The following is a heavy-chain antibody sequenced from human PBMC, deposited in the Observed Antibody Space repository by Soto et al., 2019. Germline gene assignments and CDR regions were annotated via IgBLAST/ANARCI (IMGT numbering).Heavy chain of an antibody. D-gene: IGHD3-3*01. CDR2: IYYSGST. Sequence: QVQLQESGPGLVKPSQTLSLTCTVSGGSISSGDYDWSWIRQPPGKGLEWIGYIYYSGSTYYNPSLKSLVTISVDTSKNQFSLKLSSVTAAATAVYYCARDTIFEPGGYFDYWGQGTLVTVSS. V-gene: IGHV4-30-4*01. J-gene: IGHJ4*02. CDR1: GGSISSGDYD. CDR3: ARDTIFEPGGYFDY.